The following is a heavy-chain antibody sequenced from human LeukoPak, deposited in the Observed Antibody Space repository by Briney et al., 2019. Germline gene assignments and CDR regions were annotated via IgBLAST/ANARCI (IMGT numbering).Heavy chain of an antibody. D-gene: IGHD1-14*01. V-gene: IGHV3-30*14. CDR3: AKDIT. CDR1: GFTFSDYA. CDR2: LSYGGTNK. Sequence: GGSLRLSCAASGFTFSDYAMHWVRQAPGKGLEWVAVLSYGGTNKYYADSVKGRFTISRDNSKNTLYLQMNSLRDEDTAVYYCAKDITWGQGTLVTVSS. J-gene: IGHJ5*02.